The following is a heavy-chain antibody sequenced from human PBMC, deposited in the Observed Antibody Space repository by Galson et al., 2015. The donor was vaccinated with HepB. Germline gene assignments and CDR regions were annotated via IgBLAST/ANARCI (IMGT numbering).Heavy chain of an antibody. Sequence: SVKVSCKASGGAFNTYAITWVRQAPGLGLEWMGGLIPIFGVPTYAPKFQGRLTITADEATKTAYMELTGLKPDDTAVYFCARAGYEGNVRSWFDPWGPGTLVAVSS. D-gene: IGHD2-15*01. V-gene: IGHV1-69*13. CDR3: ARAGYEGNVRSWFDP. J-gene: IGHJ5*02. CDR1: GGAFNTYA. CDR2: LIPIFGVP.